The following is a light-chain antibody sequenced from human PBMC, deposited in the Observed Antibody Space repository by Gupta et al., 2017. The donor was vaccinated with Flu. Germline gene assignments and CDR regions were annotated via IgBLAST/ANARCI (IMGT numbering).Light chain of an antibody. V-gene: IGKV1-39*01. CDR2: AAS. Sequence: DIHMTHSSSSRSACVGDRVTITCRASQSISSDINWYKQKPGKAPKLLIYAASSWQRGVPSRFSGSGSGTDLTLTISSRQQEALESSYCQQTDSNLSITFGQGTPLEIK. CDR3: QQTDSNLSIT. J-gene: IGKJ5*01. CDR1: QSISSD.